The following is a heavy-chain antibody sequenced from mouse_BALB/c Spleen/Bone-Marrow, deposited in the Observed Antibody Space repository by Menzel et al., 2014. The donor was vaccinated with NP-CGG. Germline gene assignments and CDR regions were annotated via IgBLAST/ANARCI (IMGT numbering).Heavy chain of an antibody. D-gene: IGHD2-1*01. CDR2: IDPSDSET. V-gene: IGHV1-69*02. CDR3: ARDGNYYFDY. Sequence: QVQLQQSGAELVKPGAPVKLSCKASGYTFTGYWMNWVKQRPGRGLEWIGRIDPSDSETHYNQKFKDKATLTVDKSSSTAYIQLSRLTSEDSAVYYCARDGNYYFDYWGQGTTLTVSS. CDR1: GYTFTGYW. J-gene: IGHJ2*01.